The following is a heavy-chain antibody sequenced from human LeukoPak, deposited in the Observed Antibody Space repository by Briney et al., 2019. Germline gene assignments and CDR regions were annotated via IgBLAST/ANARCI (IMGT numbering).Heavy chain of an antibody. CDR1: GGSITSYY. CDR2: IHSSGGT. D-gene: IGHD6-6*01. CDR3: AREFSGTSIAARVFDS. J-gene: IGHJ4*02. Sequence: SETLSLTCTVSGGSITSYYWTYIRQPAGKGLEWIGRIHSSGGTNYSPSLKSRVTMSLDTSKNQFSLNLSSVTAADTAIYYCAREFSGTSIAARVFDSWGQGALVTVSS. V-gene: IGHV4-4*07.